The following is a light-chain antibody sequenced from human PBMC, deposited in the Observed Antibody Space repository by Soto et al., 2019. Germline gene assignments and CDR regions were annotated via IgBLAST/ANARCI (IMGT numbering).Light chain of an antibody. V-gene: IGKV1-9*01. Sequence: IQLTQSPSSLSASVGDRVTITCRASQGIITYLAWYQQKPGEAPKLLIYGASTLQSRVPSWCGRSGFGSDFTFTVSSLPIDNVASYYWQQHYFYPFAFGPGTRVDIK. CDR2: GAS. J-gene: IGKJ3*01. CDR1: QGIITY. CDR3: QQHYFYPFA.